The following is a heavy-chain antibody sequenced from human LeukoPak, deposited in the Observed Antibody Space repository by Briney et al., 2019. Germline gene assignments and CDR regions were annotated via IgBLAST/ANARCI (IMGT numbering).Heavy chain of an antibody. CDR1: GFTFSSYG. J-gene: IGHJ5*02. V-gene: IGHV3-33*01. Sequence: GGSLRLSCAASGFTFSSYGMHWVRQAPGKGLEWVAVIWYDGSNKYYADSVKGRFTISRDNSKNTLYLQMNSLRAEDTAVYYCARDREWQYYYDSSGYYPNGFWFDPWGRGTLVTVSS. CDR2: IWYDGSNK. D-gene: IGHD3-22*01. CDR3: ARDREWQYYYDSSGYYPNGFWFDP.